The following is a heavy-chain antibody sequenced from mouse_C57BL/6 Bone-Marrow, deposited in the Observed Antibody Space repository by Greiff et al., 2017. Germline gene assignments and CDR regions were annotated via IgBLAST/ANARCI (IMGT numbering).Heavy chain of an antibody. CDR2: IDPSDSYT. CDR1: GYTFTSYW. D-gene: IGHD1-1*01. Sequence: VQLQQPGAELVMPGASVKLSCKASGYTFTSYWMHWVKQRPGQGLEWIGEIDPSDSYTNYNQKFKGKSTLTVDKSSSTAYMQLSSLTSEDSAVYYCARDGYGSSYAVFDYWGQGTTLTVSA. V-gene: IGHV1-69*01. CDR3: ARDGYGSSYAVFDY. J-gene: IGHJ2*01.